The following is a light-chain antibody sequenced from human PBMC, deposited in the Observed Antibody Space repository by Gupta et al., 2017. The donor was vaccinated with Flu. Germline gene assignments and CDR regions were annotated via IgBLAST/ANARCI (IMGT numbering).Light chain of an antibody. J-gene: IGKJ2*01. CDR1: QRINYW. Sequence: DIQMTQSPSSLSASVGDRVTITCRASQRINYWLTWYQQKPGKAPKSLIYSASTLQIGVPSRFSGSGSETDFTLTISNLQPEDFATYYCQQDNSYPHTFGQGTRVEIK. CDR2: SAS. CDR3: QQDNSYPHT. V-gene: IGKV1D-16*01.